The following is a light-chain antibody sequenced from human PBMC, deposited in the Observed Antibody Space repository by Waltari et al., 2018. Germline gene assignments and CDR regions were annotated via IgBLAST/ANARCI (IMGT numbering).Light chain of an antibody. Sequence: QPVVTQPPSASGTPGQRVTISCSGSSSNIESNPVNWYQQLPGRAPRLLIYSNSHRPSGVHDRCSASTSGKSASLAISGLQSDDEGNYYCASWDYSLNGVVYGGGTKLTVL. J-gene: IGLJ2*01. CDR1: SSNIESNP. V-gene: IGLV1-44*01. CDR3: ASWDYSLNGVV. CDR2: SNS.